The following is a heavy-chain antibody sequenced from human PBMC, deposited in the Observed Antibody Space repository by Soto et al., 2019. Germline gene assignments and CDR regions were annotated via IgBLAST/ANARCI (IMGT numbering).Heavy chain of an antibody. J-gene: IGHJ4*02. CDR1: GASISSAAYS. CDR2: IYHSGSI. CDR3: ARGPRFLH. V-gene: IGHV4-30-2*01. Sequence: SEPLSLTCTVSGASISSAAYSWSWIRQAPGKGLEWIGYIYHSGSIYYNPSLKSRVTISVDRSKNQFSLKLSSVTAADTAVYYCARGPRFLHWGPGSLVTV. D-gene: IGHD3-3*01.